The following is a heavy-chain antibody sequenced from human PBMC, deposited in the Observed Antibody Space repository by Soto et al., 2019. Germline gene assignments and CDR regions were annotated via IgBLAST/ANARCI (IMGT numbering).Heavy chain of an antibody. Sequence: PGGSLRLSCAASGFTVRSNYISWVRQAPGKGLEWVSVIYSGGSTHYADSVKGRFTISRDNSKNTLYLQMNSLRAEDTAVYYCAGGTTVTTDYFDYWGQGTLVTVSS. V-gene: IGHV3-53*01. CDR3: AGGTTVTTDYFDY. CDR2: IYSGGST. D-gene: IGHD4-4*01. CDR1: GFTVRSNY. J-gene: IGHJ4*02.